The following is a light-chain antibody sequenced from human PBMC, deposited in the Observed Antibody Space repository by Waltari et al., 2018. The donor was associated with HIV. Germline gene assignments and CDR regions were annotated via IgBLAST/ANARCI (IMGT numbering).Light chain of an antibody. CDR3: ASYTSISTVV. CDR1: NSDIGGYNY. Sequence: QSALTQPASVSGSPGQSITISCTGTNSDIGGYNYVSWYQQFPGQAPKLLISEVSNRPSGVSSRVSGSKSGNTASLTISGLQAEDEADYYCASYTSISTVVFGGGTKLTVL. V-gene: IGLV2-14*01. J-gene: IGLJ2*01. CDR2: EVS.